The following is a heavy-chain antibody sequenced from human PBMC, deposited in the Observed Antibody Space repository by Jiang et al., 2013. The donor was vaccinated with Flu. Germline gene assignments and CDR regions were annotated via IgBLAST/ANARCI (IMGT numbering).Heavy chain of an antibody. Sequence: KGLEWMGRIDPSDSYTNYSPSFQGHVTISADKSISTAYLQWSSLKASDTAMYYCAGGGSGSYGANYYYYYYMDVWGKGTTVTVSS. V-gene: IGHV5-10-1*01. J-gene: IGHJ6*03. D-gene: IGHD3-10*01. CDR3: AGGGSGSYGANYYYYYYMDV. CDR2: IDPSDSYT.